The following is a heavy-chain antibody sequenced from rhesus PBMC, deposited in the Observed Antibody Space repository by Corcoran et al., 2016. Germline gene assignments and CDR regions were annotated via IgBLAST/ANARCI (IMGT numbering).Heavy chain of an antibody. V-gene: IGHV4-173*01. CDR3: VREGRISGWFDY. D-gene: IGHD6-31*01. Sequence: QLQLQESGPGLVKPSETLSLTSALSGCSLGNTYWGWIRQPPGKGLEWIGRVSGSGGDTDYNPSLKSRVTISIDTSKNQFSLKLNSVTAADTAVYYCVREGRISGWFDYWGQGVLVTVSS. CDR1: GCSLGNTY. J-gene: IGHJ4*01. CDR2: VSGSGGDT.